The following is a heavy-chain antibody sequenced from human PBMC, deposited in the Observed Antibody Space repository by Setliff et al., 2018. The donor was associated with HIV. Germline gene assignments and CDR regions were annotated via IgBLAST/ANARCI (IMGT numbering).Heavy chain of an antibody. CDR2: INHRGST. Sequence: SETLSLTCAVYGGSFSDYYWTWIRQSPGKGLEWIGEINHRGSTNCNPSLKSRVTVSVDTSKNQFSLKLGSVTAADTAVYYCARESPSSSWFYFDFWGQVTLVTVSS. D-gene: IGHD6-13*01. J-gene: IGHJ4*02. CDR1: GGSFSDYY. CDR3: ARESPSSSWFYFDF. V-gene: IGHV4-34*01.